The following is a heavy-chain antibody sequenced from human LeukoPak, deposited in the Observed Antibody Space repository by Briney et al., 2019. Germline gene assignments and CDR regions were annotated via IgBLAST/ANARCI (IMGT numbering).Heavy chain of an antibody. V-gene: IGHV3-66*01. D-gene: IGHD3-22*01. CDR3: ARVKWLSYFDY. CDR1: GFTVSSNY. Sequence: GGSLRLSCAASGFTVSSNYMSWVRQAPGKGLEWVSVIYSGGSTYYADSVKGRFTISRDNSENTLYLQMNSLRAEDTAVYYCARVKWLSYFDYWGQGTLVTVSS. CDR2: IYSGGST. J-gene: IGHJ4*02.